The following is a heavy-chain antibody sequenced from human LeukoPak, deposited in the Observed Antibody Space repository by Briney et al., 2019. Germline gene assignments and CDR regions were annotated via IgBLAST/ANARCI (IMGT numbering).Heavy chain of an antibody. CDR3: ARHEYYGSGSYLRYFDY. J-gene: IGHJ4*02. Sequence: PSETLSLTCTVSGGSISSYNXYWGXXRXPXGKGLEXXGTIYXSGSTYYNPSLKSRVTISVDTSKNQFSLKLTSVTATDTAVYYCARHEYYGSGSYLRYFDYWGQGTLVTVSS. V-gene: IGHV4-39*01. CDR2: IYXSGST. D-gene: IGHD3-10*01. CDR1: GGSISSYNXY.